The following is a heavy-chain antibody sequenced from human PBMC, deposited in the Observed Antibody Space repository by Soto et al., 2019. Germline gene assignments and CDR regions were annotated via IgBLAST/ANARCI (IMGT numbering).Heavy chain of an antibody. CDR1: GGSISSYY. CDR2: INYSGST. D-gene: IGHD6-13*01. CDR3: ARDATSGTWYSWFAP. V-gene: IGHV4-59*01. Sequence: PSETLSLTCTVSGGSISSYYWSWIRQPPGKGLEWIGYINYSGSTNYNPSLKSRVTISVDTSKNQFSLKLSSVTAADTAVYYCARDATSGTWYSWFAPWGQGTPVTVSS. J-gene: IGHJ5*02.